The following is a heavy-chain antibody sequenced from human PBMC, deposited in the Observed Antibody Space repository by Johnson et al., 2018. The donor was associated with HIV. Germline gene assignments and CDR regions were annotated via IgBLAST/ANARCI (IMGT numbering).Heavy chain of an antibody. Sequence: VQLVESGGGVVQPGRSLRLSCAASGFTFSSYAMSWVRQAPGKGLEWVSVIYSGGSTYYADSVKGRFTISRDNSKNTLYLQMNSLRAGDTAVYYCARWSPEGSDAFDIWGEGTMVTVSS. CDR1: GFTFSSYA. D-gene: IGHD1-26*01. V-gene: IGHV3-66*01. CDR2: IYSGGST. CDR3: ARWSPEGSDAFDI. J-gene: IGHJ3*02.